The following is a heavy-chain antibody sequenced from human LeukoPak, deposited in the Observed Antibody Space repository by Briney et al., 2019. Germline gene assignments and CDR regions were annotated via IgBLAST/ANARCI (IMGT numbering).Heavy chain of an antibody. D-gene: IGHD3-22*01. V-gene: IGHV1-69*06. J-gene: IGHJ4*02. Sequence: SVKVSCKASGGTFSSYAISWVRQAPGQGLEWMGGIIPIFGTANYAQKFQGRVTITADKSTSTAYMELSSLRSEDTAVYYCARDFHRRLYDSSAYHPYWGQGTLVTVSS. CDR2: IIPIFGTA. CDR1: GGTFSSYA. CDR3: ARDFHRRLYDSSAYHPY.